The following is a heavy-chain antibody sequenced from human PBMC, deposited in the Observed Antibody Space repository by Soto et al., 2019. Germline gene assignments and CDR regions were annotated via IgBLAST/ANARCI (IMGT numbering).Heavy chain of an antibody. J-gene: IGHJ4*02. D-gene: IGHD3-9*01. CDR1: GYTFTGYY. CDR3: ARDSNVLRYFDWLLAFDY. Sequence: ASVKVSCKASGYTFTGYYMHWVRQAPGQGLEWMGWINPNSGGTNYAQKFQGRVTMTRDTSISTAYMELSRLGSDDTAVYYCARDSNVLRYFDWLLAFDYWGQGTLVTVS. CDR2: INPNSGGT. V-gene: IGHV1-2*02.